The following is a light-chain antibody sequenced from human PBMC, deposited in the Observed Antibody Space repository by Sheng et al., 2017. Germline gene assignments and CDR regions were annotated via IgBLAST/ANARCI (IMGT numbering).Light chain of an antibody. CDR2: AAS. V-gene: IGKV1-39*01. CDR3: QQYNTYWT. Sequence: DIQMTQSPSSLSASVGDRVTITCRTSQSISSYLNWYQQKPGKAPKLLIYAASSLQSRVPSRFSGSGSGTDFTLTISSLQPEDFATYYCQQYNTYWTFGQGTKVEIK. CDR1: QSISSY. J-gene: IGKJ1*01.